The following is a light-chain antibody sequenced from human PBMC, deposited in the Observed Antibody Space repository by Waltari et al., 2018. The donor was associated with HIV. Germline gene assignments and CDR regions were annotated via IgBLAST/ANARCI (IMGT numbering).Light chain of an antibody. CDR1: TSNIGSTA. Sequence: QSVLTQPPSTSGTPGQRVTISCSGSTSNIGSTAVNWYQQPPGTAPKLVIYTNNQRMPGVPDRFTGSKSGTSASLAISGLQSEDEAHYYCAVWDDSLNGNVIFGGGTKLTVL. V-gene: IGLV1-44*01. J-gene: IGLJ2*01. CDR2: TNN. CDR3: AVWDDSLNGNVI.